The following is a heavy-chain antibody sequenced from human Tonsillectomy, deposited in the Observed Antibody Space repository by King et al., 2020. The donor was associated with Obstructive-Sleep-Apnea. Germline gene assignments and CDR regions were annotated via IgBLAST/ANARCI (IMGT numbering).Heavy chain of an antibody. Sequence: QLQESGPGLVKPSETLSLTCTVSGGSISSYYWSWIRQPPGKGLEWIGYIYYNENTNYNPSLKSRVTISVDTSKNQFSLKLRSVTAADTAVYYCASLENYYGNSGYLPSCGMDVWGQGTTVTVSS. CDR1: GGSISSYY. J-gene: IGHJ6*02. D-gene: IGHD3-22*01. CDR3: ASLENYYGNSGYLPSCGMDV. CDR2: IYYNENT. V-gene: IGHV4-59*08.